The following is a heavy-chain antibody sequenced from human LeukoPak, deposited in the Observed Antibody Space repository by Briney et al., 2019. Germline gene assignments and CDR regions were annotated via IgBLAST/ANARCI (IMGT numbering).Heavy chain of an antibody. D-gene: IGHD2-2*01. V-gene: IGHV1-69-2*01. CDR1: GYTFTDYY. Sequence: ASVKISCKVSGYTFTDYYMHWVQQAPGKGLECMGLVDPEDGETIYAEKFQGRVTITADTSTDTAYMELSSLRSEDTAVYYCVWTSIVVVPAAMDYMDVWGKGTAVTVSS. J-gene: IGHJ6*03. CDR2: VDPEDGET. CDR3: VWTSIVVVPAAMDYMDV.